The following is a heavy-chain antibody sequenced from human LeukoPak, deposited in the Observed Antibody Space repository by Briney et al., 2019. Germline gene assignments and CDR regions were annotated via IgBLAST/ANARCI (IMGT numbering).Heavy chain of an antibody. D-gene: IGHD2-15*01. CDR3: ARRPCSGGSCYMFDY. CDR1: GGSISSGGYY. CDR2: IYYSGST. Sequence: SETLSLTCTVSGGSISSGGYYWSWIRQHPGKGLEWIGYIYYSGSTYYNPSLKSRVTISVDTSKNQFSLKLSSVTAADTAVYYCARRPCSGGSCYMFDYWGQGTLVTVSS. J-gene: IGHJ4*02. V-gene: IGHV4-31*03.